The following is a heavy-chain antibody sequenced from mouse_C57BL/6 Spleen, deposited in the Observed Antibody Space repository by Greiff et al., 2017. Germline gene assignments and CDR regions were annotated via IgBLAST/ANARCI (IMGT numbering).Heavy chain of an antibody. CDR2: IYPSDSET. CDR3: ARRDYGSSQAWFAY. V-gene: IGHV1-61*01. D-gene: IGHD1-1*01. CDR1: GYTFTSYW. Sequence: QVQLQQPGAELVRPGSSVKLSCKASGYTFTSYWMDWVKQRPGQGLEWIGNIYPSDSETHYNQKFKDKATLTVDKSSSTAYMQLSSLTSEDSAIYYCARRDYGSSQAWFAYWGQGTLVTVSA. J-gene: IGHJ3*01.